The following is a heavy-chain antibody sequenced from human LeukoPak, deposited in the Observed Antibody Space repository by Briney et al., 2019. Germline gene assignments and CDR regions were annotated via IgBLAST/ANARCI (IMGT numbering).Heavy chain of an antibody. CDR1: GGSSSGYY. J-gene: IGHJ6*04. Sequence: SETLSLTCAVYGGSSSGYYWSWIRQPPGKGLEWIGEISHSGSTNYNPSLKSRVTISVDTSKNQFSLKLSSVTAADTAVYYCARGQPGPQGEYYYYGMDVWGKGTTVTVSS. CDR3: ARGQPGPQGEYYYYGMDV. CDR2: ISHSGST. V-gene: IGHV4-34*01. D-gene: IGHD3-10*01.